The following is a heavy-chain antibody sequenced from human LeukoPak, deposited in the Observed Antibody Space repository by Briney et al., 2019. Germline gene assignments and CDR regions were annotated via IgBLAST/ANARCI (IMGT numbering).Heavy chain of an antibody. D-gene: IGHD3-22*01. CDR3: ARGGMIVVPTRGFDY. Sequence: GGSLRLSCAASGFTFSSYSMNWVRQAPGRGLEWVSYISSSSSTIYCADSVKGRFTISRDNAKKSLYLQMNSLRAEDTAVYYCARGGMIVVPTRGFDYWGQGTLVTVSS. V-gene: IGHV3-48*01. CDR2: ISSSSSTI. CDR1: GFTFSSYS. J-gene: IGHJ4*02.